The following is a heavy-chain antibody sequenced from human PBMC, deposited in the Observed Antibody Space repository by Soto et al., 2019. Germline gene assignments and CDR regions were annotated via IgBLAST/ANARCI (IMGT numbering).Heavy chain of an antibody. CDR2: IYYSGST. Sequence: SETLSLTCTVSGGSITSGDYYWSWIRQPPGKGLEGIGYIYYSGSTYYNPSLKSRVTISVDTSKNQFSLKLSSVTAADTAVYYCAREGGFCSGGSCYGNNWFDPWGQGTLVTVSS. D-gene: IGHD2-15*01. V-gene: IGHV4-30-4*01. CDR1: GGSITSGDYY. J-gene: IGHJ5*02. CDR3: AREGGFCSGGSCYGNNWFDP.